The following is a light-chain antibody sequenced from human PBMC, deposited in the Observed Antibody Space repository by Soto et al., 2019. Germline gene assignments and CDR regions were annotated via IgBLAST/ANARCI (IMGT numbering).Light chain of an antibody. CDR1: QTIRTR. CDR2: DAS. Sequence: DIPMTQSPSSLSASVGDRVTITCRASQTIRTRLAWYQQKPGKAPKLLIYDASTLDSGVPSRFSGSGSETDFTLTISGLQPDDFATYYCQQYTTFSRAFGQGTTVDI. CDR3: QQYTTFSRA. J-gene: IGKJ1*01. V-gene: IGKV1-5*01.